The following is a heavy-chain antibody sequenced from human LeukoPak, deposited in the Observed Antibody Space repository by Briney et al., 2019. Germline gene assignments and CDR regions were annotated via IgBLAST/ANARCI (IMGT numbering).Heavy chain of an antibody. V-gene: IGHV1-2*04. J-gene: IGHJ4*02. CDR2: INPNSGGT. CDR1: GYTFTSYG. D-gene: IGHD5-18*01. CDR3: ARGDSYGSHFDY. Sequence: ASVKVSCKASGYTFTSYGISWVRQAPGQGLEWMGWINPNSGGTNYAQKFQGWVTMTRDTSISTAYMELSRLRSGDTAVYYCARGDSYGSHFDYWGQGTLVTVSS.